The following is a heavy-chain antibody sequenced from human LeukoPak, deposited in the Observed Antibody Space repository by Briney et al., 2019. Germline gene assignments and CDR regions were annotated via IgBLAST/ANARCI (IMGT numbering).Heavy chain of an antibody. CDR3: AREAAAAVYFDH. CDR1: GYTFTSYD. CDR2: ITAYNGNT. V-gene: IGHV1-18*01. J-gene: IGHJ4*02. Sequence: ASVKVSRKASGYTFTSYDINWVRQAPGQGLEWMGWITAYNGNTKYAQKFQDRVTMTTDTSTSTAYMELRRLRSDDTAVYYCAREAAAAVYFDHWGQGTLVTVSS. D-gene: IGHD6-25*01.